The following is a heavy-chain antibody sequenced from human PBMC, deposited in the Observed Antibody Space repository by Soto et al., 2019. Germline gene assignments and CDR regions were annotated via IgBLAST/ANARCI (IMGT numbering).Heavy chain of an antibody. D-gene: IGHD6-13*01. Sequence: ASVKVSCKASGYTFSTYDIEWVRLATGQGLEWMGSMNPNTGNTDYAQKFQGRVTMTMTTSISTAYMELSSLRSEDTAIYYCARTMGGIAAAGSDFWGQGTLVTVSS. CDR3: ARTMGGIAAAGSDF. CDR2: MNPNTGNT. CDR1: GYTFSTYD. J-gene: IGHJ4*02. V-gene: IGHV1-8*01.